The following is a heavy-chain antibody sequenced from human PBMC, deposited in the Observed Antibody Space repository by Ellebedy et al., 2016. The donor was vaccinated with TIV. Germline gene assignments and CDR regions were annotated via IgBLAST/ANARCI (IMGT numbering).Heavy chain of an antibody. CDR3: VREDRNRLFFDY. V-gene: IGHV3-33*08. D-gene: IGHD1-14*01. CDR1: GFTFNDYD. Sequence: GGSLRLSCAVSGFTFNDYDMHWVRQAPGKGLEWVAVIWFDGSKKYFADSVRGRFTISRDNSKNTLYLQMNSLRAEDTAVYYCVREDRNRLFFDYWGQGTLVAVSS. CDR2: IWFDGSKK. J-gene: IGHJ4*02.